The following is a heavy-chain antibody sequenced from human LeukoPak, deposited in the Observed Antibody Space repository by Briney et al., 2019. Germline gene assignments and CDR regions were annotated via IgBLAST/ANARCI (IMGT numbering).Heavy chain of an antibody. CDR3: AGGRHIAGADYYFDY. J-gene: IGHJ4*02. CDR2: IIPIFGTA. CDR1: GGTFSSYA. Sequence: SVKVSCKASGGTFSSYAICWVRQAPGQGLEWMGGIIPIFGTANYAQKFQGRVTITADESTSTAYMDLSSLRSEDTAVYYLAGGRHIAGADYYFDYWGQGTLVTVSS. D-gene: IGHD6-19*01. V-gene: IGHV1-69*13.